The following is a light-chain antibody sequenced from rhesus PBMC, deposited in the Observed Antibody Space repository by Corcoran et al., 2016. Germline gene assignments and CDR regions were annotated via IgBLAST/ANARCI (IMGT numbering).Light chain of an antibody. CDR3: LQYNSNPRT. V-gene: IGKV1-43*01. CDR2: AAS. CDR1: QGISTY. Sequence: DIQMTQSPSSLSASAGDRVTITCRASQGISTYLNWYQQQPGKAPKRLIYAASSLESGVPSRFSGRGSGTEFTLTISSLQPEDFATYYCLQYNSNPRTFGQGTKVEIK. J-gene: IGKJ1*01.